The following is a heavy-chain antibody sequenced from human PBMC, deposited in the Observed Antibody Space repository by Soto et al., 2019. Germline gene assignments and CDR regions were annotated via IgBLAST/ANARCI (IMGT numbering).Heavy chain of an antibody. CDR1: GGSISSGGYY. D-gene: IGHD2-15*01. V-gene: IGHV4-31*03. CDR3: ARRYGGNFDY. Sequence: SETLSLTCTVSGGSISSGGYYWSWIRQHPGKGLEWIGYIYYSGSTYYNPSLKSRVTISVDTSKNQFSLRLSSVTAADTAVYYCARRYGGNFDYWGQGTLVTVSS. CDR2: IYYSGST. J-gene: IGHJ4*02.